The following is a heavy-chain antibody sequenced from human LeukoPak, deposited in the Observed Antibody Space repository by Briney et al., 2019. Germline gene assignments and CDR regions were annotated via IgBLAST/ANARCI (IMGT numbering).Heavy chain of an antibody. Sequence: PGGSLRLSCAASGFTFSSYAMSWVRQAPGKGLEWVSAISGSGGSTYYADSVKGRFTISRDNSKNTLYLQMNSLRAEDTAVYYCAKDVAHYDILTGYPPLGWGQGTLVTVSS. J-gene: IGHJ4*02. V-gene: IGHV3-23*01. CDR1: GFTFSSYA. D-gene: IGHD3-9*01. CDR3: AKDVAHYDILTGYPPLG. CDR2: ISGSGGST.